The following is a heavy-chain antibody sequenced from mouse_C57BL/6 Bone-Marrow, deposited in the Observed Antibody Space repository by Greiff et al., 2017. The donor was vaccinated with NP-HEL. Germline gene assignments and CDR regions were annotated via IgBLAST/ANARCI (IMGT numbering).Heavy chain of an antibody. V-gene: IGHV14-2*01. D-gene: IGHD2-3*01. CDR2: IDPEAGET. CDR1: GFNIKDYY. Sequence: VQLQQSGAELVKPGASVKLSCTASGFNIKDYYMHWVKQRTEQGLEWIGRIDPEAGETKYAPKFQGKATITADTSSNTAYLQLSSLTSEDTAVYYCARGILDGYCWYVDVWGTGTTVTVSS. J-gene: IGHJ1*03. CDR3: ARGILDGYCWYVDV.